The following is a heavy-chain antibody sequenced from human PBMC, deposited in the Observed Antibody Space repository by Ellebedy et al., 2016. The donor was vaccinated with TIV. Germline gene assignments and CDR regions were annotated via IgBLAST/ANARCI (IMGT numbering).Heavy chain of an antibody. J-gene: IGHJ4*02. V-gene: IGHV4-39*07. CDR1: GGSISASNFY. CDR3: ARDEYNISWFKY. Sequence: MPSETLSLTCTVSGGSISASNFYWGWVRQPPGKGLEWIGTIYYSGTTQYNPSLKSRVTISVDTSKDQFSLKLSSVTAADAAVYYCARDEYNISWFKYWGQGTLVTVSS. CDR2: IYYSGTT. D-gene: IGHD6-13*01.